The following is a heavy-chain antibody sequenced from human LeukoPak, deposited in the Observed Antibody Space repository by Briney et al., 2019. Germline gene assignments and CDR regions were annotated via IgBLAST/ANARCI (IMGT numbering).Heavy chain of an antibody. CDR3: ARRRFDGSPHWVDP. V-gene: IGHV5-51*01. CDR2: IYPDGSNT. J-gene: IGHJ5*02. Sequence: GGSLKISCKDFGLNFNSYWIGWVRQMPGKGLGWWGIIYPDGSNTQYSPSFQGQVTISADKSITTVYLQWSSLKVSDTVIYCCARRRFDGSPHWVDPWGQGTLVIVSS. CDR1: GLNFNSYW. D-gene: IGHD1-26*01.